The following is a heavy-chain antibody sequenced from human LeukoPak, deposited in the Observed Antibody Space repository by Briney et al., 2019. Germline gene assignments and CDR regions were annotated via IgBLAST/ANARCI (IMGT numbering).Heavy chain of an antibody. J-gene: IGHJ4*02. CDR1: DYTFTSYG. D-gene: IGHD3-16*01. CDR3: ARGPYYGDLNPDYFDY. CDR2: ISTYNGKT. V-gene: IGHV1-18*01. Sequence: ASVKVSCKTSDYTFTSYGITWVRRPPGQGLEWMGWISTYNGKTNYVDKFQGRVTMTTDTFTKTVYMHLRSLRSDDTALYYCARGPYYGDLNPDYFDYWGQGTLVTVSS.